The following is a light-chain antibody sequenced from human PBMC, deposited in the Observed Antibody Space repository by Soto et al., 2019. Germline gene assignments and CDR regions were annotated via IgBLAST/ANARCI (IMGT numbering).Light chain of an antibody. CDR1: QRISTY. CDR2: GAS. V-gene: IGKV1-39*01. J-gene: IGKJ1*01. CDR3: QQYYSFPWT. Sequence: DIQMTQSPSSLSASLGDRVTITCRASQRISTYLNCYQQKPGKAPKLLIYGASTLQGGVPSRFSGSGSGTDFTLTISCLQSEDFATYYCQQYYSFPWTFGQGTKVDI.